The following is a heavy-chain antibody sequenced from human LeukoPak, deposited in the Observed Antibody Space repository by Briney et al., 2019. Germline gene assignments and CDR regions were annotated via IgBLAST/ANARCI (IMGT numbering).Heavy chain of an antibody. CDR1: GFTFSSYG. D-gene: IGHD6-13*01. Sequence: GGSLRLSCAASGFTFSSYGMHWVRQVPGKGLEWVAVIWYDGSNKYYADSVKGRFTISRDNSKNTLYLQMNSLRAEDTAVYYCARGVSAAGAYWGQGTLVTVSS. J-gene: IGHJ4*02. V-gene: IGHV3-33*01. CDR2: IWYDGSNK. CDR3: ARGVSAAGAY.